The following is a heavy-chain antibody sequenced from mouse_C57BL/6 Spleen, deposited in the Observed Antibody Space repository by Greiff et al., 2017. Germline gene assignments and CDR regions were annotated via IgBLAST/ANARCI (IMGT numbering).Heavy chain of an antibody. Sequence: QVQLQQPGAELVKPGASVKLSCKASGYTFTSYWMQWVKQRPGQGLEWIGEIDPSGSYTNYNQKFKGKATLTVDTSSRTAYMQLSSLTSEDSAVYYCAFFITTVVAPFDYWGQGTTLTVSS. CDR3: AFFITTVVAPFDY. J-gene: IGHJ2*01. CDR2: IDPSGSYT. CDR1: GYTFTSYW. D-gene: IGHD1-1*01. V-gene: IGHV1-50*01.